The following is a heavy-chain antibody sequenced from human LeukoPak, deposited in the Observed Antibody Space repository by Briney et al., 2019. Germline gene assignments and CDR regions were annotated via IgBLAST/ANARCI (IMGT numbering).Heavy chain of an antibody. CDR1: GGSISSYY. Sequence: SETLSLTCTVSGGSISSYYWSWIRQPAGKGLEWIGRIYTSGSTNYSPSLKSRVTMSVDTSKNQFSLKLSSVTAADTAVYYCARDYYDSSGYQSGFDYWGQGTLVTVSS. CDR3: ARDYYDSSGYQSGFDY. V-gene: IGHV4-4*07. J-gene: IGHJ4*02. D-gene: IGHD3-22*01. CDR2: IYTSGST.